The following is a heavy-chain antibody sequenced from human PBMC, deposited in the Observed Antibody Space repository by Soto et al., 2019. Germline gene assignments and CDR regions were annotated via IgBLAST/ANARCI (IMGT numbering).Heavy chain of an antibody. CDR2: ISRGGGST. CDR3: ATNDWGETSCQLIDL. Sequence: EVQLSESGGGLVQPGESLRLSCAASEFSFIDYAMSWVRQAPGKGLEWVSAISRGGGSTSYADSVKGRFIISRDNSKNTVYLQMNSLRGKDTVVYYCATNDWGETSCQLIDLWGHGTLVTVSS. J-gene: IGHJ5*02. CDR1: EFSFIDYA. D-gene: IGHD3-16*01. V-gene: IGHV3-23*01.